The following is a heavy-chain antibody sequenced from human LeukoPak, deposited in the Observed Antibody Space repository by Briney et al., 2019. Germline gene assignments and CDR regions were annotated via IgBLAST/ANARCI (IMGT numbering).Heavy chain of an antibody. CDR1: GGTFSSYA. CDR3: ARGARVVPAATRAEYFQH. J-gene: IGHJ1*01. Sequence: GSSVKVSCKASGGTFSSYAISWVRQAPGQGLEWMGGIIPIFGTANYAQKFQGRVTITADESTSTAYMELSSLRSEDTAVYYCARGARVVPAATRAEYFQHWGQGTLVTVSS. D-gene: IGHD2-2*01. V-gene: IGHV1-69*01. CDR2: IIPIFGTA.